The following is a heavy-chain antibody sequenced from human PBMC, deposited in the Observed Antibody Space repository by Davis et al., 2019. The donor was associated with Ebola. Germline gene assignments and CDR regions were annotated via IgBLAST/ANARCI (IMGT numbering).Heavy chain of an antibody. CDR1: GGSISSGGYS. V-gene: IGHV4-30-2*01. Sequence: PSETLSLTCAVSGGSISSGGYSWSWIRQPPGKGLEWIGYIYHSGSTYYNPSLKSRVTISVDRSKNQFSLKLSSVTAADTAVYYCARVGRVRWENRYCTNGVCSSTRTFFDYWGQGALVTVSS. CDR3: ARVGRVRWENRYCTNGVCSSTRTFFDY. D-gene: IGHD2-8*01. J-gene: IGHJ4*02. CDR2: IYHSGST.